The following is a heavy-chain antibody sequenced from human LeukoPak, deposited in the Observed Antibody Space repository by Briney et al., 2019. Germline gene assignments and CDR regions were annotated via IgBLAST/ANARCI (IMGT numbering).Heavy chain of an antibody. D-gene: IGHD2-2*01. V-gene: IGHV3-23*01. CDR2: ISVAGSKR. CDR1: GFTFNSYA. Sequence: GGSLTLSCPASGFTFNSYAMSWVRQAPGKGLEGVSGISVAGSKRHYADSVKGRFTISRDNSKNTLYLQMNSLRAEDTALYYCAKDSLAYCTSSSCFDFDFWGQGALVTVSS. J-gene: IGHJ4*02. CDR3: AKDSLAYCTSSSCFDFDF.